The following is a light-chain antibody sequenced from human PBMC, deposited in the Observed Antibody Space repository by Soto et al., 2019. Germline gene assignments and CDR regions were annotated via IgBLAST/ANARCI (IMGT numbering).Light chain of an antibody. V-gene: IGKV3D-15*01. CDR1: QSVSYN. J-gene: IGKJ4*01. CDR2: DAS. Sequence: ETVMTQSPATLSVSPGDRATLSCSASQSVSYNLAWYRQKPGQAPRLLIYDASTRATGIPARFSGSASGTEFTLTISSLLSEDFAVYYCQQYNNWPLTFGGGTKVEMK. CDR3: QQYNNWPLT.